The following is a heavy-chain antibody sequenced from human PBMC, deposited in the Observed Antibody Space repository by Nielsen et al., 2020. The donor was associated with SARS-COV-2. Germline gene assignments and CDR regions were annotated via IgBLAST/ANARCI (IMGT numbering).Heavy chain of an antibody. V-gene: IGHV3-9*01. CDR1: GFTFDDYA. CDR2: ISWNSGSI. CDR3: AAGYYDSSGFPDY. D-gene: IGHD3-22*01. Sequence: SLKISCAASGFTFDDYAMHWVRQAPGKGLEWVSGISWNSGSIGYADSVKGRFTISRDNAKNSLYLQMNSLRAVDTALYYCAAGYYDSSGFPDYWGQGTLVTVSS. J-gene: IGHJ4*02.